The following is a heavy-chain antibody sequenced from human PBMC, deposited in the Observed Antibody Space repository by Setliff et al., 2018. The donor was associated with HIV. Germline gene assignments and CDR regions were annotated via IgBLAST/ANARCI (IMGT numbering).Heavy chain of an antibody. CDR3: ASLGVTSHFDY. CDR2: INEDGSQK. CDR1: GFTSSTYW. V-gene: IGHV3-7*02. D-gene: IGHD4-4*01. J-gene: IGHJ4*02. Sequence: PGGSLRLSCAASGFTSSTYWMSWVRQAPGKGLEWVANINEDGSQKYYADSVKGRFTISRDNSKNTLYLQMNSLRAEDTAVYFCASLGVTSHFDYWGQGTLVTVSS.